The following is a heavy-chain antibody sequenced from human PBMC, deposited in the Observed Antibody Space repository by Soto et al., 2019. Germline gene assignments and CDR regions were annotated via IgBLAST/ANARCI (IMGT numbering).Heavy chain of an antibody. CDR3: ARDSDTAAGFGTDV. J-gene: IGHJ6*02. CDR2: IYQSGSA. V-gene: IGHV4-30-2*01. D-gene: IGHD5-18*01. Sequence: PSETLSLTCTVSGGSITSDGYSWSWVRQPPGKGLEWISYIYQSGSAYYNPSLKGRVTTSVDKSKNQFSLKLNSLTAADTAVYYCARDSDTAAGFGTDVRSQGTTVTVSS. CDR1: GGSITSDGYS.